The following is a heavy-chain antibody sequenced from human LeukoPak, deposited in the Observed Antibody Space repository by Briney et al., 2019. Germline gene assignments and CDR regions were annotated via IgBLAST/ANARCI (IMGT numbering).Heavy chain of an antibody. CDR1: GFTVSTNY. V-gene: IGHV3-66*01. Sequence: PGRSLRLSCAASGFTVSTNYMSWVRQPPGKGLEWVSVIYSGGSTYYANSVRGRFTISRENSKNTLYLQMNSLRAREPAGYYCWGVFGEPIWGRGEMVTASS. CDR3: WGVFGEPI. CDR2: IYSGGST. J-gene: IGHJ3*02. D-gene: IGHD3-10*02.